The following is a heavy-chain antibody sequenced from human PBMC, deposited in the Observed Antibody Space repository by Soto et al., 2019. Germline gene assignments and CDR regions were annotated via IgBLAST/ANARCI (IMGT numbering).Heavy chain of an antibody. CDR2: IYSGGST. CDR3: ARGVGYCSGGSCYRSVWYYFDY. V-gene: IGHV3-53*01. D-gene: IGHD2-15*01. J-gene: IGHJ4*02. Sequence: EGSLRLSCAASGFTVSSNYMSWVRQAPGKGLEWVSVIYSGGSTYYADSVKGRFTISRDNSKNTLYLQMNSLRAEDTAVYYCARGVGYCSGGSCYRSVWYYFDYWGQGTLVTVSS. CDR1: GFTVSSNY.